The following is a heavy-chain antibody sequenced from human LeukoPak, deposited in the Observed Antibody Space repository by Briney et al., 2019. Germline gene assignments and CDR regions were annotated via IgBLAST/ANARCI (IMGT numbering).Heavy chain of an antibody. V-gene: IGHV4-39*01. CDR3: ARHEDRNWYFDH. CDR2: IRYSGNT. Sequence: SETLSLTCTVSGGSTSSSDYYWGWIRQPPDEGLEWIASIRYSGNTYHNPSLKSRVTISVDTSANQFSLKLSSVTAPDTAVYYCARHEDRNWYFDHWGQGTLVTVSS. CDR1: GGSTSSSDYY. J-gene: IGHJ4*02. D-gene: IGHD1-1*01.